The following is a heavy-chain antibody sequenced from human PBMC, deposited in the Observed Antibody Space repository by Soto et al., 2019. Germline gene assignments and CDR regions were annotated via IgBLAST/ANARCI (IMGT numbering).Heavy chain of an antibody. CDR3: ATRSPAFDF. J-gene: IGHJ4*02. V-gene: IGHV1-18*01. CDR2: ISTYNGDT. CDR1: GYTFTRSG. Sequence: GASVKVSCKASGYTFTRSGISWVRQAPGQGLEWMGWISTYNGDTNYAQTFQGRVTMTTDTSTSTVHMEVRSLRSDDTAVYYCATRSPAFDFWGQGTLVTVSS.